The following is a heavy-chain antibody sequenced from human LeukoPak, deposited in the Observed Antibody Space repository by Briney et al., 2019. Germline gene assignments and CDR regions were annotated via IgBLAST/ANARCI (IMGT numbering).Heavy chain of an antibody. CDR2: IRNDGSDK. V-gene: IGHV3-30*02. CDR1: GFIFSTYG. D-gene: IGHD1-26*01. CDR3: ARDRGRWDVGATDY. J-gene: IGHJ4*02. Sequence: GGSLRLSCAASGFIFSTYGMHWVRQAPGKGLEWVAFIRNDGSDKYYAVSVKGRFTISRDNSKNTLYLQMNSLRAEDTAVYYCARDRGRWDVGATDYWGQGTLVTVSS.